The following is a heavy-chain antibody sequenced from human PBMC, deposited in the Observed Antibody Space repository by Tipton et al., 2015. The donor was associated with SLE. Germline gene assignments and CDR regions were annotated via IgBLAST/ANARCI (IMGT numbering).Heavy chain of an antibody. V-gene: IGHV4-34*12. CDR3: ARVAATEVFDY. CDR2: IIHSGVT. Sequence: TLSLTCAVYGESFTGYFWTWIRQPPGKGLEWIAEIIHSGVTNYNPSLRSRVTISVDMSKNQVSLKLSSVTAADTAVYYCARVAATEVFDYWGQGTLVTVSS. CDR1: GESFTGYF. D-gene: IGHD1-1*01. J-gene: IGHJ4*02.